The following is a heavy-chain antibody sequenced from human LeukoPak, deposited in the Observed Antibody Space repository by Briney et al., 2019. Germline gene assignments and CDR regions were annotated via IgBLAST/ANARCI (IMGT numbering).Heavy chain of an antibody. Sequence: PGGSLRLSCATSGFTFSTYAMNWVRQAPGKGLEWVSSISSSGDFIYYADSLKGRFTISRDNAKNSLYLQINSLRAEATAVYYCATIRGVIGYMDVWGKGPTVTVSS. D-gene: IGHD3-3*01. CDR2: ISSSGDFI. CDR3: ATIRGVIGYMDV. CDR1: GFTFSTYA. V-gene: IGHV3-21*01. J-gene: IGHJ6*03.